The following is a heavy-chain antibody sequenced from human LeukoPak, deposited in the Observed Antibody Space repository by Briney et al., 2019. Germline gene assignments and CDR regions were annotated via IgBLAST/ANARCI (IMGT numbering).Heavy chain of an antibody. CDR3: ARGGFVFGGN. CDR2: ISHSGNI. Sequence: SETLSLTCAVSGGSISSGNWWSWVRQPPGKGLEWIGEISHSGNINYNPSLKSRVTMSVDKSKNQFSLRLTSVTTADTAVYYCARGGFVFGGNWGQGTLVTVSS. CDR1: GGSISSGNW. V-gene: IGHV4-4*02. J-gene: IGHJ4*02. D-gene: IGHD1-14*01.